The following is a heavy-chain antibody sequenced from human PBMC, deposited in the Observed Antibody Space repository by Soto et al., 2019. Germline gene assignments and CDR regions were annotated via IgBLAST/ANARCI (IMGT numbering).Heavy chain of an antibody. CDR1: GGSISSSSYY. J-gene: IGHJ4*02. D-gene: IGHD2-15*01. Sequence: SETLSLTCTVSGGSISSSSYYWGWIRQPPGKGLEWIGSIYYSGSTYYNPSLKSRVTISVDTSKNQFSLKLSSVTAADTAVYYCAREGLLYGVVAATQYFDYWGQGTLVTVSS. CDR3: AREGLLYGVVAATQYFDY. CDR2: IYYSGST. V-gene: IGHV4-39*02.